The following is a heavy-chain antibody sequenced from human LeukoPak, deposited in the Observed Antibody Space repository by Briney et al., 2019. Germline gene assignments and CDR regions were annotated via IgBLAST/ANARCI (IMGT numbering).Heavy chain of an antibody. CDR1: GIPFSHYW. Sequence: GALRLSCAASGIPFSHYWMTWVPQAPGKGLEWGAQLNKEGRGEYYMDSVKARFSNYCDNAKNSVFLQMNSLRAEDTAVYYCVRDGGVSGYDLLDYWGQGTLVTVSS. D-gene: IGHD5-12*01. J-gene: IGHJ4*02. CDR3: VRDGGVSGYDLLDY. CDR2: LNKEGRGE. V-gene: IGHV3-7*01.